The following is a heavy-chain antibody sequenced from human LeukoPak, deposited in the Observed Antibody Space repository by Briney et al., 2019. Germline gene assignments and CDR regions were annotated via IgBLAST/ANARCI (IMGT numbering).Heavy chain of an antibody. CDR1: GGSISTYY. V-gene: IGHV4-59*12. J-gene: IGHJ4*02. Sequence: SETLSLTCTVSGGSISTYYWSWIRQPPGKGLEWIGSIYYSGSTYYNPSLKSRVTISVDTSKNQFSLKLSSVTAADTAVYYCARDRPYYYDSSSNPSIDYWGQGTLVTVSS. CDR2: IYYSGST. D-gene: IGHD3-22*01. CDR3: ARDRPYYYDSSSNPSIDY.